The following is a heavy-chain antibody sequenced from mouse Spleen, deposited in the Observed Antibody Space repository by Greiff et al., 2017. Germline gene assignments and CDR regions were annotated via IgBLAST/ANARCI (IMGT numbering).Heavy chain of an antibody. CDR3: TRKTETGTNYFDY. Sequence: VKLMESGAELVKPGASMKISCKASGYAFSNYWMNWVKQRPGKGLEWIGQIYPGNGNTNYYGKFKGKATLAADRSSNTAYMQLSSLTSEDSAVYFCTRKTETGTNYFDYWGQGTTLTVSS. D-gene: IGHD4-1*01. CDR1: GYAFSNYW. V-gene: IGHV1-80*01. J-gene: IGHJ2*01. CDR2: IYPGNGNT.